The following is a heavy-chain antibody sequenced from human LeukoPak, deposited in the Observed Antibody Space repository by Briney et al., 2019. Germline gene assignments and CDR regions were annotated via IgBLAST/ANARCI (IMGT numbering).Heavy chain of an antibody. D-gene: IGHD1-20*01. J-gene: IGHJ3*02. V-gene: IGHV3-23*01. CDR1: GFTFSSYA. CDR3: ARYNYGRNDAFDI. Sequence: GGSLRLSCAASGFTFSSYAMSWVRQAPGKGLEWVSTIDSSAGSPDYADSVKGRFTISRDNSKNTLYLQMNSLRAEDTAVYYCARYNYGRNDAFDIWGQGTMVTVSS. CDR2: IDSSAGSP.